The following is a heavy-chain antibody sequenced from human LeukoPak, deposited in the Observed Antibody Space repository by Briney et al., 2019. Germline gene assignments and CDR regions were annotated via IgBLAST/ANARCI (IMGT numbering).Heavy chain of an antibody. CDR3: ARDPKNNYFDY. CDR1: GFTFSTYW. J-gene: IGHJ4*02. Sequence: PGGSLSLSCAASGFTFSTYWMHWVRHAPGKGLVWVSRINTDGSSTTYADSVKGRFTLSRDNARNTLFLQMNSLRAEDTAVYYCARDPKNNYFDYWGQGTLVTVSS. V-gene: IGHV3-74*01. CDR2: INTDGSST.